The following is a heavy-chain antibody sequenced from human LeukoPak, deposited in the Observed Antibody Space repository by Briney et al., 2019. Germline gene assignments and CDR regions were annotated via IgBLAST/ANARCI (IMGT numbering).Heavy chain of an antibody. CDR1: GFTFSSYA. D-gene: IGHD4-23*01. J-gene: IGHJ6*02. CDR2: ISYDGSNK. V-gene: IGHV3-30*04. Sequence: PGGSLRLSRAASGFTFSSYAMHWVRQAPGKGLEWVAVISYDGSNKYYADSVKGRFTISRDNSKNTLYLQMNSLRAEDTAVYYCARESLGGYYYGMDVWGQGTTVTVSS. CDR3: ARESLGGYYYGMDV.